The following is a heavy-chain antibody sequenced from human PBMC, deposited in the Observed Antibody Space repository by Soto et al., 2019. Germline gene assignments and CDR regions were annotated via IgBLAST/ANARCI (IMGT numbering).Heavy chain of an antibody. CDR2: MTPDSGDT. CDR1: GHTLASYD. D-gene: IGHD3-16*01. V-gene: IGHV1-8*01. CDR3: ARDPFYGWFDS. J-gene: IGHJ5*01. Sequence: QVQLVQSGAEVRKPGASVKVSCKASGHTLASYDINWVRQATGQGLERMGWMTPDSGDTGYAQKFQGRVTMTWDTSITTAYMELSSLRSDDTAVYYCARDPFYGWFDSWGQWTLVTVSS.